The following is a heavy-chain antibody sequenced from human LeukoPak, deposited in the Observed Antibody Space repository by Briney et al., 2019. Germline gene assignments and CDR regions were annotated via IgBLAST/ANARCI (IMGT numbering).Heavy chain of an antibody. CDR3: VRARLIRLENFFDY. CDR2: TSRGGPDI. Sequence: GGSLRLSCVTSGFTFSNHEMNWVRQAPGKGLEWVAYTSRGGPDISYADSAKGRFTISSDIASNTLYLQMNSLRVEGTAVYFCVRARLIRLENFFDYWGQGTLVTVSS. CDR1: GFTFSNHE. J-gene: IGHJ4*02. V-gene: IGHV3-48*03. D-gene: IGHD2-21*01.